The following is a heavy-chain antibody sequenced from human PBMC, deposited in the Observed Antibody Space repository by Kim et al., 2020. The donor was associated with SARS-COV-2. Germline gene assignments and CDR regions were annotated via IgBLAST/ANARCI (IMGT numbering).Heavy chain of an antibody. CDR3: ARPMGRAPYYYGSGSPFDP. CDR1: GGSFSGYY. D-gene: IGHD3-10*01. V-gene: IGHV4-34*01. Sequence: SETLSLTCAVYGGSFSGYYWSWIRQPPGKGLEWIGEINHSGSTNYNPSLKSRVTISVDTSKNQFSLKLSSVTAADTAVYYCARPMGRAPYYYGSGSPFDPWGQGTLVTVSS. CDR2: INHSGST. J-gene: IGHJ5*02.